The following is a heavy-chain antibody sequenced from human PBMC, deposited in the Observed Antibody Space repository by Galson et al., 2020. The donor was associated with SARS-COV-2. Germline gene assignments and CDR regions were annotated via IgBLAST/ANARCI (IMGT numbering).Heavy chain of an antibody. D-gene: IGHD3-3*01. CDR2: IYKSGNT. J-gene: IGHJ6*02. CDR3: ARGNSPCVTMFGVILGRCGMDV. CDR1: GGSISSGPYY. Sequence: SETLSLTCTVSGGSISSGPYYWTWIRQPAGKGLEWIGRIYKSGNTDVNPSLKSKVTISVDTSKNQFSLKLSSVTAADTSVYYCARGNSPCVTMFGVILGRCGMDVWGQGITVTVSS. V-gene: IGHV4-61*02.